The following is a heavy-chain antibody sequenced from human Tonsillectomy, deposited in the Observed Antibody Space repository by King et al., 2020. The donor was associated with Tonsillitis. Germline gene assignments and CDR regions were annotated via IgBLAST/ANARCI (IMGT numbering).Heavy chain of an antibody. CDR1: GVSISSRNW. J-gene: IGHJ6*03. Sequence: VQLQESGPGLLKPSGTLSLTCAVSGVSISSRNWWGWVRQPPGKGLGCIGEIYQSGTTHYNPSLKSRVTISVDKSKNQFSLNLTSVTAPDTAVYYCSKRPAAVSQYYHMDVWGKGTTVTVSS. CDR3: SKRPAAVSQYYHMDV. V-gene: IGHV4-4*02. CDR2: IYQSGTT. D-gene: IGHD2-2*01.